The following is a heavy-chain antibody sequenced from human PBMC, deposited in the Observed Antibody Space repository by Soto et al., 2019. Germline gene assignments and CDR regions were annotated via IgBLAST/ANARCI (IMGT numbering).Heavy chain of an antibody. J-gene: IGHJ6*02. CDR1: GFTFSNAW. D-gene: IGHD2-2*01. CDR3: TSGHCSSTSFYPYYYGMDV. V-gene: IGHV3-15*01. Sequence: GVSLRISCAAPGFTFSNAWMSWVRQAPGKGLEWVGRIKSKTDGGGTYYAALVKGRFTISRDDSKNTLNLQMTSLKTNDTAVYYGTSGHCSSTSFYPYYYGMDVWGQGTTVTVSS. CDR2: IKSKTDGGGT.